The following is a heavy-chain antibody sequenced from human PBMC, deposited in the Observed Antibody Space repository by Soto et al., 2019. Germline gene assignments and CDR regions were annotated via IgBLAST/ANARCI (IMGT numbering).Heavy chain of an antibody. J-gene: IGHJ6*02. V-gene: IGHV3-33*01. CDR1: GFHFSSHG. CDR2: LWAGGNYA. Sequence: QVQLVESGGNVVQPGRSLRLSCAASGFHFSSHGMHWVRQAPGKGLEWVAHLWAGGNYAYYPYSVKGRLTISSDQSKNTLYLQMNSLDAEDTAVYYCARDAQQLANYGMDVWGQGTTVTVSS. CDR3: ARDAQQLANYGMDV. D-gene: IGHD6-13*01.